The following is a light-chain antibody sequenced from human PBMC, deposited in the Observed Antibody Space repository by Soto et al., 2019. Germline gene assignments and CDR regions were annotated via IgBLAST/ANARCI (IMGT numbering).Light chain of an antibody. CDR2: DTS. Sequence: EIVMTQTTAPLSLSPGERATLSCRASQSISRTLAWYQHKPGQTPRLLIYDTSTRATGVPTRFSGSRSGAEFTLTISSLQSEDFTVYCCQPYTNYPLAFGRGTKVDIK. CDR1: QSISRT. V-gene: IGKV3-15*01. J-gene: IGKJ4*01. CDR3: QPYTNYPLA.